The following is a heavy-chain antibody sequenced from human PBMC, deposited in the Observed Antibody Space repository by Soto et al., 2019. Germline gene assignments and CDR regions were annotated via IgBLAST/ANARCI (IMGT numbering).Heavy chain of an antibody. V-gene: IGHV3-53*05. CDR2: IYNDGTT. J-gene: IGHJ4*02. D-gene: IGHD6-13*01. Sequence: GGSLRLSCTASGLSVRNNYMSWVRQAPGMGLEWVSVIYNDGTTYYADSVKGRFTLSRENAKNTMYLQMNSLRAEDSAVYYCAKDLKVAAAGYFFDHWGQGTLVTVSS. CDR1: GLSVRNNY. CDR3: AKDLKVAAAGYFFDH.